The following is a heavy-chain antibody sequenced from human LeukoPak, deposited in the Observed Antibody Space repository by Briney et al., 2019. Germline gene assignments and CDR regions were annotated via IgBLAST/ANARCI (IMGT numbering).Heavy chain of an antibody. Sequence: GGSLRLSCAASGLTVSNNYISWIRQAPGRGLEWVSVMYMDGTTYYADSVRGRFTLSRDSSVNTVYLHMNSLRDEDTAVYYCARDSLWFGESYSPWGQGTLVTVSS. D-gene: IGHD3-10*01. CDR1: GLTVSNNY. V-gene: IGHV3-53*01. J-gene: IGHJ5*02. CDR3: ARDSLWFGESYSP. CDR2: MYMDGTT.